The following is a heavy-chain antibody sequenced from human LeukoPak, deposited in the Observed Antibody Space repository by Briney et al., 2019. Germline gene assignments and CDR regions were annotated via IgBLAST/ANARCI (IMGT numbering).Heavy chain of an antibody. J-gene: IGHJ6*02. CDR2: INSDRSST. CDR3: ARTYYDILTGYYYYYGMDV. V-gene: IGHV3-74*01. Sequence: GGSLRLSCAASGFTFSSYWMHWVRQAPGKGLVWVSRINSDRSSTSYADSVKGRFTISRDNAKNTLYLQMNSLRAEDTAVYYCARTYYDILTGYYYYYGMDVWGQGTTVTVSS. D-gene: IGHD3-9*01. CDR1: GFTFSSYW.